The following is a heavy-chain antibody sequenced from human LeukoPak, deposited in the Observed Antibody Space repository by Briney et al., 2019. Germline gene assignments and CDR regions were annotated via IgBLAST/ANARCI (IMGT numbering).Heavy chain of an antibody. CDR3: ATEKTWGYGDYAVDY. V-gene: IGHV1-69*13. CDR2: IIPIFGTA. J-gene: IGHJ4*02. Sequence: ASVKVSCKASGGTFSSYAISWVRQAPGQGLEWMGGIIPIFGTANYAQKFQGRVTITADESTSTAYMELSSLRSEDTAVYYCATEKTWGYGDYAVDYWGQGTLVTVSS. D-gene: IGHD4-17*01. CDR1: GGTFSSYA.